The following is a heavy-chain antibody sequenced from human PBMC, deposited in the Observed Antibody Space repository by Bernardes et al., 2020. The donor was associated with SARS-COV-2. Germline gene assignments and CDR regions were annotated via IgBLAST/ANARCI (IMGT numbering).Heavy chain of an antibody. J-gene: IGHJ6*02. Sequence: GGSLRLSCAASGFTLRNYAMHWVRQAPGKGLEWVALMSYDGRDKYYTGSVKGRFTISRDNSENTLYLQMNSLRPEDTALYFCARDWEQFEMGRSRYGMDVWGQGTTVIVSS. CDR3: ARDWEQFEMGRSRYGMDV. CDR1: GFTLRNYA. V-gene: IGHV3-30*10. D-gene: IGHD1-26*01. CDR2: MSYDGRDK.